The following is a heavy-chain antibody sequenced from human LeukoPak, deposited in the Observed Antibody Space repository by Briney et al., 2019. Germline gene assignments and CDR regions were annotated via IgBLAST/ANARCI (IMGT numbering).Heavy chain of an antibody. V-gene: IGHV4-59*01. CDR3: ARHYYDSSGRVIDAFDI. J-gene: IGHJ3*02. Sequence: SETLSLTCIVSGASLGSYSWSWIRQPPGKGLEWIGYIYYNGGTNYNPSLKSRVTISVDTSKNQFSLKLSSVTAADTAVYYCARHYYDSSGRVIDAFDIWGQGTMVTVSS. D-gene: IGHD3-22*01. CDR2: IYYNGGT. CDR1: GASLGSYS.